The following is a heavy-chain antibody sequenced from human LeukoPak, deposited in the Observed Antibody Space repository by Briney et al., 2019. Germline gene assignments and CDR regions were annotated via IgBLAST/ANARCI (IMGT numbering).Heavy chain of an antibody. CDR2: ISYDANNK. CDR1: GFTFSNYT. J-gene: IGHJ4*01. Sequence: GGSLRLSCAASGFTFSNYTMHRVRQAPGKGLEWVTLISYDANNKYYADSVKGRFTISRDNSKNTLYLQMNSLRAEDTAVYYCARDGSYDYVWGSPDYWGQGTLVTVSS. CDR3: ARDGSYDYVWGSPDY. D-gene: IGHD3-16*01. V-gene: IGHV3-30*04.